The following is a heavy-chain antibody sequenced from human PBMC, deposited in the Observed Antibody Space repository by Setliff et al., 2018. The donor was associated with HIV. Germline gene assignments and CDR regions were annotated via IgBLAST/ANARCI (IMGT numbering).Heavy chain of an antibody. V-gene: IGHV1-2*04. CDR3: ARGMDYYDTSGYYQYYLDY. Sequence: ASVKVSCKASGYTFTGYYIHWVRQAPGQGLEWMGWINPKSDGTNYAQKFQGWITMTRDTSISTAYMELSRLRSDDTAVYYCARGMDYYDTSGYYQYYLDYWGQGTLVTVSS. J-gene: IGHJ4*02. CDR2: INPKSDGT. D-gene: IGHD3-22*01. CDR1: GYTFTGYY.